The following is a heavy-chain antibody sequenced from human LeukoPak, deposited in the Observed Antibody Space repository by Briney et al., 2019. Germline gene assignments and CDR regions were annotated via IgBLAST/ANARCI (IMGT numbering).Heavy chain of an antibody. V-gene: IGHV1-3*01. J-gene: IGHJ4*02. CDR3: ARRYYYDSSGLYFDY. Sequence: ASVKVSCKASGYTFTSYAMHWVRQAPGQRLEWMGWINAGNGNTKYSQKFQGRVTITRDTSASTAYMELSSLRSEDTAVYYCARRYYYDSSGLYFDYWGQGTLVTVSS. CDR2: INAGNGNT. CDR1: GYTFTSYA. D-gene: IGHD3-22*01.